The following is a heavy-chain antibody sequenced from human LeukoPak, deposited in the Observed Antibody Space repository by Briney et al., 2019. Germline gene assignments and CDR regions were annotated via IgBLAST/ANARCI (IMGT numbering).Heavy chain of an antibody. Sequence: GASVKVSCKASGGTFSSYAISWVRQAPGQGLEWMGGIIPIFGTANYAQKFQGRVTITADESTSTAYMELSSLRSDDTAVYYCARHGRSSNWFDPWGQGTLVTVSS. CDR3: ARHGRSSNWFDP. CDR2: IIPIFGTA. J-gene: IGHJ5*02. D-gene: IGHD5-24*01. V-gene: IGHV1-69*13. CDR1: GGTFSSYA.